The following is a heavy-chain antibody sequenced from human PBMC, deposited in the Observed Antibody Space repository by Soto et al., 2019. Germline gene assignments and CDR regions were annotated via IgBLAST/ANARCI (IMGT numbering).Heavy chain of an antibody. Sequence: XGTLSLTCTVSGGSISTYYWSWIRQPPGKGLEWIGYISYSGSTNYSPSLKSRVTISVDTSKNQFSLKLSSVTAADTAVYYCARGKYCSSTSCYSFDPWGQGTLVTVSS. CDR1: GGSISTYY. D-gene: IGHD2-2*01. CDR3: ARGKYCSSTSCYSFDP. V-gene: IGHV4-59*01. J-gene: IGHJ5*02. CDR2: ISYSGST.